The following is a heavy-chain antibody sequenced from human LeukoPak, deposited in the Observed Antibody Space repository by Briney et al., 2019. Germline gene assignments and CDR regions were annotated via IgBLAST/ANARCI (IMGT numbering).Heavy chain of an antibody. V-gene: IGHV3-15*01. Sequence: PGGSLRLSCAASGFTFSNAWMSWVRQAPGKGLEWVGRIKSKTDGGTTDYAAPVKGRFTISRDDSKNTLYLQMNSLKTEDTAEYYCTTDLSYYDSSGYSDYWGQGTLVTVSS. J-gene: IGHJ4*02. CDR3: TTDLSYYDSSGYSDY. CDR1: GFTFSNAW. D-gene: IGHD3-22*01. CDR2: IKSKTDGGTT.